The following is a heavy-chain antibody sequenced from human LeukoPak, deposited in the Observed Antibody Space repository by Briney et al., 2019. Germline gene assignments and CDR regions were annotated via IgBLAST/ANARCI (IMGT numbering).Heavy chain of an antibody. Sequence: SQTLSLTCTVSGGSLSSGNKYWSSIRQPAGKGLEWIGRFHTSGSTNYNPSLKSRVTISVDTSKNQFSLKLSSVTAADTAVYYCAGGYSYGYDYWGQGTLVTVSS. V-gene: IGHV4-61*02. D-gene: IGHD5-18*01. CDR2: FHTSGST. CDR3: AGGYSYGYDY. J-gene: IGHJ4*02. CDR1: GGSLSSGNKY.